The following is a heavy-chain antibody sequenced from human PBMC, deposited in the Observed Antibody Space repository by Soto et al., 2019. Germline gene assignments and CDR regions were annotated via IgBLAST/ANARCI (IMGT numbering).Heavy chain of an antibody. CDR1: GYTFTSYD. D-gene: IGHD6-19*01. CDR2: MNPSSGNT. CDR3: ARERTVAGNDY. V-gene: IGHV1-8*01. Sequence: ASVKVSCKASGYTFTSYDINWVRQATGQGLEWMGWMNPSSGNTGYAQKFQGRVTMTRNTSISTAYMELSSLRSEDTAVYCCARERTVAGNDYWGQGTLVTVSS. J-gene: IGHJ4*02.